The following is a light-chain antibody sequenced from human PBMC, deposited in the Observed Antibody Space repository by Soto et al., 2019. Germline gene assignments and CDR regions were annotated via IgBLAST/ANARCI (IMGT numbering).Light chain of an antibody. CDR3: CSYAGFTTAV. CDR2: EGT. V-gene: IGLV2-23*01. J-gene: IGLJ2*01. Sequence: QSVLTQPASVSGSPGQSITISCTGTSSDIGSYNLVSWYQQPPGKAPKLMIYEGTERPSGVSSRFSGSKSGNRASLTISGLQAEDEADYYCCSYAGFTTAVFGGGTKVTVL. CDR1: SSDIGSYNL.